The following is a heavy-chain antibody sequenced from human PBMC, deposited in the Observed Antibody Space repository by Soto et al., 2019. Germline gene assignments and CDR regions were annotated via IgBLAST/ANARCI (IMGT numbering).Heavy chain of an antibody. J-gene: IGHJ6*02. CDR3: ARERYYGMDV. CDR2: IVVGSGNT. V-gene: IGHV1-58*02. Sequence: GASVKVSCKASGFTFTSSAMQWVRRARGQRLEWIGWIVVGSGNTNYAQKFQERVTITRDMSTSTAYMELSSLRSEDTAVYYCARERYYGMDVWGQGTTVTVSS. CDR1: GFTFTSSA. D-gene: IGHD1-20*01.